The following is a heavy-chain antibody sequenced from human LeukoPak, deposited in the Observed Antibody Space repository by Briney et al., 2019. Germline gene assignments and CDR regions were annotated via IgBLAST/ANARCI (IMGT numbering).Heavy chain of an antibody. J-gene: IGHJ3*02. D-gene: IGHD1-26*01. Sequence: PGGSLRLSCAASGFTFSNYAMSWVRQAPGKGLEWVSSISSSSSYIYYADSVKGRFTISRDNAKNSLYLQMNSLRAEDTAVYYCARDPSGRFAFDIWGQGTMVTVSS. CDR3: ARDPSGRFAFDI. CDR1: GFTFSNYA. V-gene: IGHV3-21*01. CDR2: ISSSSSYI.